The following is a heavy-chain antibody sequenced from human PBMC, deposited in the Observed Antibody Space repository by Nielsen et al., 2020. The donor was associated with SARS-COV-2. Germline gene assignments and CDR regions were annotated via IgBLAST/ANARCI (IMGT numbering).Heavy chain of an antibody. J-gene: IGHJ6*03. V-gene: IGHV1-46*01. CDR1: GGTFSSYA. D-gene: IGHD5-12*01. Sequence: ASVKVSCKASGGTFSSYAISWVRQAPGQGLEWTGIINPSGGSTSYAQKFQGRVTLTRDTSTSTVNMELSSLRSEDTAVYYCAREEGYSYYAQGRVYYMDVWGKGTTVTVSS. CDR3: AREEGYSYYAQGRVYYMDV. CDR2: INPSGGST.